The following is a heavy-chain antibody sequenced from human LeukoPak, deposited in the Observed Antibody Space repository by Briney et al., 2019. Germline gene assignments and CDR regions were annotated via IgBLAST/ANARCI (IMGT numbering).Heavy chain of an antibody. CDR1: GFRFSNYW. Sequence: GGSLRLSCVASGFRFSNYWMSWVRQAPGKGLEWVASIKQDEREKYYVDSVKGRFTISRDNAKDSLFLQMNSLRAEDAAVYYCAKVGDYGDYALDYWGQGTLVTVSS. V-gene: IGHV3-7*05. J-gene: IGHJ4*02. CDR3: AKVGDYGDYALDY. D-gene: IGHD4-17*01. CDR2: IKQDEREK.